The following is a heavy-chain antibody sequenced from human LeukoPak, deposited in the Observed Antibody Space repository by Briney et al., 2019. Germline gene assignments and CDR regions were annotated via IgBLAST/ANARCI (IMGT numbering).Heavy chain of an antibody. CDR1: GFTFSSYA. CDR2: ISGSGGST. Sequence: GGSLRLSCAASGFTFSSYAMSRVRQAPGKGLEWVSAISGSGGSTYYADSVKGRFTISRDNSKNTLYLQVNSLRAEDTAVYYCAKAKPYSSSWYWDYWGQGTLVTVSS. J-gene: IGHJ4*02. CDR3: AKAKPYSSSWYWDY. V-gene: IGHV3-23*01. D-gene: IGHD6-13*01.